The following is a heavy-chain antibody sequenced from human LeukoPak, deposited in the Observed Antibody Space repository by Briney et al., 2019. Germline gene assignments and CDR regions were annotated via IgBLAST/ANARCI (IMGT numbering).Heavy chain of an antibody. J-gene: IGHJ6*03. V-gene: IGHV4-34*01. CDR3: ARRQQQLTRVDYYYYMDV. D-gene: IGHD6-13*01. CDR2: INHSGST. CDR1: GGSFSGYY. Sequence: SETLSLTCAVYGGSFSGYYWNWIRQPPGKGLEWIGEINHSGSTNYNPSLKSRVTISVDTSKNQFSLKLSSVTAADTAVYYCARRQQQLTRVDYYYYMDVWGKGTTVTVSS.